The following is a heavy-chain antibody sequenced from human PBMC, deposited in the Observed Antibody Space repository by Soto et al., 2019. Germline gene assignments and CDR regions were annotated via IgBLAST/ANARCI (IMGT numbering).Heavy chain of an antibody. Sequence: QVQLVQSGAEVKKPGSSVKVSCKASGGTFSSYAISWVRQAPGQGLEWMGGIIPIFGTANYAQKFQGRVTITADESTSTAYMELSSLRSEDTAVYYCARGALGIAVAGYTGGFGYWGQGTLVTVSS. CDR2: IIPIFGTA. D-gene: IGHD6-19*01. CDR3: ARGALGIAVAGYTGGFGY. J-gene: IGHJ4*02. CDR1: GGTFSSYA. V-gene: IGHV1-69*01.